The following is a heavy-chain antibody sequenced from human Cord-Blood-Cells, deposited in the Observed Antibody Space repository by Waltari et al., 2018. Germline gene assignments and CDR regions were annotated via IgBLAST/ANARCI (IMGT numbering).Heavy chain of an antibody. Sequence: EVQLVESGGGLVQPGRSLRLSCAASGFTFDDYAIPWVRHAPGKGLEWVSGISWNSGSIGYADSVKGRFTISRDNAKNSLYLQMNSLRAEDMALYYCAKDMRGWRPYYYGMDVWGQGTTVTVSS. CDR3: AKDMRGWRPYYYGMDV. D-gene: IGHD2-15*01. CDR2: ISWNSGSI. J-gene: IGHJ6*02. V-gene: IGHV3-9*03. CDR1: GFTFDDYA.